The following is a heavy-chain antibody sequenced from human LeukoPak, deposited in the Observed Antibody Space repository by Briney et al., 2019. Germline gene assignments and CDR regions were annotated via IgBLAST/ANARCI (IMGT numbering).Heavy chain of an antibody. V-gene: IGHV4-4*07. CDR1: GGSISSYY. CDR3: ARGAYGSGSTNWFDP. J-gene: IGHJ5*02. D-gene: IGHD3-10*01. Sequence: PSETLSLTCTVSGGSISSYYWSWIRQPAGKGLEWIGRIYSSGSTDYNSSLKSRVTMSVDTSENQFSLKLSSVTAADTAVYYCARGAYGSGSTNWFDPWGQGTLVTVSS. CDR2: IYSSGST.